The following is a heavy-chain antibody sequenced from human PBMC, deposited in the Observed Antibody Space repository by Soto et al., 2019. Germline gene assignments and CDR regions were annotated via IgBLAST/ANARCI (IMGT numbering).Heavy chain of an antibody. CDR3: ARAGYYYGSGSDAFDI. CDR1: GGTFSSYT. CDR2: IIPILGIA. V-gene: IGHV1-69*02. Sequence: GASVKVSCKAPGGTFSSYTISWVRQAPGQGLEWMGRIIPILGIANYAQKFQGRVTITADKSTSTAYMELSSLRSEDTAVYYCARAGYYYGSGSDAFDIWGQGTMVTVSS. D-gene: IGHD3-10*01. J-gene: IGHJ3*02.